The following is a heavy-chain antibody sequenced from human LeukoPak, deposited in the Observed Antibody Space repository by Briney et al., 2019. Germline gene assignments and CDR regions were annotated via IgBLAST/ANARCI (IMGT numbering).Heavy chain of an antibody. CDR1: GGSISSSSYY. Sequence: SETLSLTCTVSGGSISSSSYYWGWIRQPPGKGLEWIGSIYYSGSTYYNPSLKSRVTISVDTSKNQFSLKLSSVTAADTAVYYCARSVLWFGELTSWGQGTLVTVSS. V-gene: IGHV4-39*01. CDR3: ARSVLWFGELTS. J-gene: IGHJ5*02. CDR2: IYYSGST. D-gene: IGHD3-10*01.